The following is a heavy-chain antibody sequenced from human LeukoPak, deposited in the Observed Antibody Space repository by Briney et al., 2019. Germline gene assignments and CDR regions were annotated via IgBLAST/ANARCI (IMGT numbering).Heavy chain of an antibody. J-gene: IGHJ4*02. CDR1: GFTFSSYA. V-gene: IGHV3-23*01. D-gene: IGHD1-7*01. CDR3: AKADWNYNYFDY. CDR2: ISGSGGST. Sequence: AGSLRLSCAASGFTFSSYAMSWVRQAPGKGLEWVSAISGSGGSTYYADSVKGRFTISRDNSKNTLYLQMNSLRAEDTAVYYCAKADWNYNYFDYWGQGTLVTVSS.